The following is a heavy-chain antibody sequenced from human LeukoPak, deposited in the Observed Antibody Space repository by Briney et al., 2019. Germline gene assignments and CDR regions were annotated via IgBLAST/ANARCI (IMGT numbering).Heavy chain of an antibody. J-gene: IGHJ6*03. CDR1: GFTFSSYA. Sequence: GGSLRLSCAASGFTFSSYAMSWVRQAPGKGLEWVSVISGSGGSTYYADSVQGRFRISRDNSKNTLYLQMNSLRAEDTAVYYCAKYVLRFLEPGLNYHMDVWGKGTTVTVSS. CDR2: ISGSGGST. V-gene: IGHV3-23*01. D-gene: IGHD3-3*01. CDR3: AKYVLRFLEPGLNYHMDV.